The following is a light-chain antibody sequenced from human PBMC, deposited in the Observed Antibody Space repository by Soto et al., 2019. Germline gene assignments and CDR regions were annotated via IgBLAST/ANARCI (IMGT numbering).Light chain of an antibody. J-gene: IGKJ1*01. Sequence: DIQMTQSPSSLSASVGDRVTITCRASQSMSIYLNWYQQKPGKAPKVLNYAASSVQSGVPPRFSGSGSGTDFTLTISSLQPEDFATYFCQQSYNIPRATFGQGTKVDIK. CDR2: AAS. V-gene: IGKV1-39*01. CDR3: QQSYNIPRAT. CDR1: QSMSIY.